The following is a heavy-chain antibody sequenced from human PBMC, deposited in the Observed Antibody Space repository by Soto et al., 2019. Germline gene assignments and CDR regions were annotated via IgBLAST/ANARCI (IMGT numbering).Heavy chain of an antibody. D-gene: IGHD6-13*01. J-gene: IGHJ5*02. Sequence: GGSLRLSCAASGFTFSDYYMSWIRQAPGKGLEWVSYISSSGSTIYYADSVKGRFTISRDNAKNSLYLQMNSLRAEDTAVYYCARDLKQQLVLNWFDPWGQGTLVTGSS. V-gene: IGHV3-11*01. CDR3: ARDLKQQLVLNWFDP. CDR1: GFTFSDYY. CDR2: ISSSGSTI.